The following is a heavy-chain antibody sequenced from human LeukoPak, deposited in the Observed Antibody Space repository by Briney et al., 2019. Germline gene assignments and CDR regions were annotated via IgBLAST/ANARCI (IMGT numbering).Heavy chain of an antibody. CDR3: AKNGDYYDSSGYMYYFDY. J-gene: IGHJ4*02. V-gene: IGHV3-23*01. CDR2: ISGSGGST. CDR1: GFTFSSYA. Sequence: GGSLRLSCAASGFTFSSYAVNWVRQAPGKGLEWVSAISGSGGSTYYTDSVKGRFTISRDNSKNTLYLQMNSLRAEDTAVYYCAKNGDYYDSSGYMYYFDYWGQGTLVTVSS. D-gene: IGHD3-22*01.